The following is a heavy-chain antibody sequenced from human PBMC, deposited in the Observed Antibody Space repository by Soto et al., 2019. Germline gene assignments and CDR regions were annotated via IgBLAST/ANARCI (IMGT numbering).Heavy chain of an antibody. J-gene: IGHJ3*02. V-gene: IGHV6-1*01. Sequence: SQTLSLTCAISGDSVSSNSAAWNWIRQSPSRGLEWLGRTYYRSKWYNDYAVSVKSRITINPDTSKNQSSLQLNSVTPEDTAVYYCARVAFGDGYNWVFAFDIWGQGTMVTVSS. CDR3: ARVAFGDGYNWVFAFDI. CDR2: TYYRSKWYN. CDR1: GDSVSSNSAA. D-gene: IGHD5-12*01.